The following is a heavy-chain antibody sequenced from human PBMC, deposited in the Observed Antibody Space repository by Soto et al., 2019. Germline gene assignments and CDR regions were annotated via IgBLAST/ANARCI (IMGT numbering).Heavy chain of an antibody. J-gene: IGHJ4*02. D-gene: IGHD1-1*01. CDR3: ARPRGNSCYNDY. V-gene: IGHV3-21*06. Sequence: SVKGRFTISRDAARNSVYLEMDSLRAEDTGVYYCARPRGNSCYNDYWGQGTLFTVSS.